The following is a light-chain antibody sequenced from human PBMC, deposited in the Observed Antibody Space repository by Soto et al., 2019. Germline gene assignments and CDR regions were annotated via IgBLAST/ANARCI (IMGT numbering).Light chain of an antibody. CDR1: SSDVGGYNY. CDR3: RSYTSCGTLVV. J-gene: IGLJ2*01. Sequence: QSALTQPASVSGSPGQSITISCTGTSSDVGGYNYVSWYQQHPGKAPKLMIYDVSNRPSVVSTRFSGSKSGNSASLTISGLHAADEAAYYCRSYTSCGTLVVFGGGTKLTVL. CDR2: DVS. V-gene: IGLV2-14*01.